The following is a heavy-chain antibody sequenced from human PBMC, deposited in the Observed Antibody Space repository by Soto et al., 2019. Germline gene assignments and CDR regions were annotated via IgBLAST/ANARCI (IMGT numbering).Heavy chain of an antibody. CDR1: GFTVSNNY. D-gene: IGHD3-10*01. V-gene: IGHV3-53*01. CDR3: AALRGGGGY. CDR2: IYSGGYT. Sequence: EVQLVESGGGLIQPGGSLRLSCAVSGFTVSNNYMSWVRQAPGKGLEGVSVIYSGGYTAYGDSVKGRFTISRDNSKNTLYLQRNRRRPGDRAVFCCAALRGGGGYWGQGTLVTVSS. J-gene: IGHJ4*02.